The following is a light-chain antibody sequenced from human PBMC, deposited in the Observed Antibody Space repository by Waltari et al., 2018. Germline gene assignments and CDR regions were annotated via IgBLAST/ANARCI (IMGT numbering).Light chain of an antibody. V-gene: IGKV2-30*01. CDR3: MQATHWPLT. CDR2: KIS. Sequence: VVMTQSPLFLPVTLGQPASTSSKPSQSLVNSDGKIYLNWFQQKPGQSPRRLIYKISNLDSGVPDRFSGSGSGTDFTLKISRVEAEDVGVYYCMQATHWPLTFGQGTKVEIK. J-gene: IGKJ1*01. CDR1: QSLVNSDGKIY.